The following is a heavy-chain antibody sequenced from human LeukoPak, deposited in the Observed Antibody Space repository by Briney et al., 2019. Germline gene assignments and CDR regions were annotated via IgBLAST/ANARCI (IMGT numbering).Heavy chain of an antibody. CDR1: GFNFNTYT. V-gene: IGHV3-21*01. Sequence: GGSLRLSCAASGFNFNTYTMNWVRQAPGKGLEWVSSISSDSSYIYYADAVQGRFTVSRDNAKYSLYLQMNSLRAEDTAVYYCAKDSFPYCRSTSCYSFDYWGQGTLVTVSS. J-gene: IGHJ4*02. CDR3: AKDSFPYCRSTSCYSFDY. D-gene: IGHD2-2*01. CDR2: ISSDSSYI.